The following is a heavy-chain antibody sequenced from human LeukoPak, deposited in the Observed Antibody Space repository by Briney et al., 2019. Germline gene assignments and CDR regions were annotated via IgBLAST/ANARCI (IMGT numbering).Heavy chain of an antibody. V-gene: IGHV3-23*01. CDR1: GFTFSSFA. CDR2: IRGGGAAT. D-gene: IGHD4-17*01. Sequence: SGGSLRLSCAASGFTFSSFAMTWVRQSPGKGLEWVSSIRGGGAATGYADSVRGRFTIFRDNSENTLYLQMNSLRAEDSAVYFCGRDPNGDYVGAFEFWGQGTLVTVSS. CDR3: GRDPNGDYVGAFEF. J-gene: IGHJ3*01.